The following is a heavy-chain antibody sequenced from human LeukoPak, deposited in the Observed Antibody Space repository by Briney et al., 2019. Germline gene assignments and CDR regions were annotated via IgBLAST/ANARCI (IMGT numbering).Heavy chain of an antibody. Sequence: PSETLSLTCAVYGGSFSGYYWSWIRQPPGKGLEWIGEINHSGSTNYNPSLKSRVTISVDTSKNQFSLKLSSVTAADTAVYYCARGGITFGGVISPWYFDYWGQGTLVTVSS. D-gene: IGHD3-16*02. CDR3: ARGGITFGGVISPWYFDY. CDR2: INHSGST. V-gene: IGHV4-34*01. J-gene: IGHJ4*02. CDR1: GGSFSGYY.